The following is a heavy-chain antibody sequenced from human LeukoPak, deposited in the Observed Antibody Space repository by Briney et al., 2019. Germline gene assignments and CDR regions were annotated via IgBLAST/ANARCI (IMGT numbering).Heavy chain of an antibody. Sequence: SETLSLTCTVSGGSISGYYWSWIRQPPEKGLEWIGYIYYSGSTNYNPSLKSRLTISVDTSKNQFSLKLSSVTAADTAVYYCARIDYSSGWYYFDYWGQGSLVIVSS. V-gene: IGHV4-59*01. CDR2: IYYSGST. CDR1: GGSISGYY. J-gene: IGHJ4*02. D-gene: IGHD6-19*01. CDR3: ARIDYSSGWYYFDY.